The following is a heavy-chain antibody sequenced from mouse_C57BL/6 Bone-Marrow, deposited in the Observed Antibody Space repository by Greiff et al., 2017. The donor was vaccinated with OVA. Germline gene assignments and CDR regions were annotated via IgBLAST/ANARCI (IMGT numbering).Heavy chain of an antibody. CDR2: INPSSGYT. D-gene: IGHD1-1*01. CDR3: ARWVLRSPSA. CDR1: GYTFTSYT. J-gene: IGHJ2*01. V-gene: IGHV1-4*01. Sequence: VQLQQSGAELARPGASVKMSCKASGYTFTSYTMHWVKQRPGQGLEWIGYINPSSGYTKYNQKFKDKATLTADKSSSTAYMQLSSLTTEDSAVYYCARWVLRSPSARGKGTTRTVSS.